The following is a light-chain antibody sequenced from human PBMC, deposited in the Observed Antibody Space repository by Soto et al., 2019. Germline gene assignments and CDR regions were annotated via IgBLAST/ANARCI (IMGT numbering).Light chain of an antibody. Sequence: QSALTQPASVSGSPGQSITLSCTGTSSDVGGSNYVSWYQQHPGKAPKLMIYEVSNRPSGVSNRFSGSKSGNTASLTIPGLQAEDEADYYCSSYTSSSSFVFGTGTKLTVL. J-gene: IGLJ1*01. V-gene: IGLV2-14*01. CDR1: SSDVGGSNY. CDR3: SSYTSSSSFV. CDR2: EVS.